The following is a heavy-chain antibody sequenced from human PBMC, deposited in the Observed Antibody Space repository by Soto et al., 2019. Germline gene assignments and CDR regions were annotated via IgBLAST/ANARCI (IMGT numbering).Heavy chain of an antibody. Sequence: EVQLVESGGGLVKPGGSLRLSCAASGFTFSSYSMNWVRQAPGKGLEWVSSISSSSSYIYYADSVKGRFTISRDNAKNPLYLQMTSLRAEDTAVYYCARAERPLRYDYYFDYWGQGTLVTVSS. V-gene: IGHV3-21*01. J-gene: IGHJ4*02. D-gene: IGHD3-16*01. CDR3: ARAERPLRYDYYFDY. CDR1: GFTFSSYS. CDR2: ISSSSSYI.